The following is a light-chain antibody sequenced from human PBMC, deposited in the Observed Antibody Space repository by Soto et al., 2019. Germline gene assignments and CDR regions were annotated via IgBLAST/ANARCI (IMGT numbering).Light chain of an antibody. CDR1: RSDIGVHSF. CDR3: SAYTSAATL. CDR2: NVY. V-gene: IGLV2-14*03. J-gene: IGLJ2*01. Sequence: ALTQPASVSGFPGQSINISCTGSRSDIGVHSFVSWYQQHPTMVPKLIIYNVYRRPSGVSGRFSASKAGNTASLTISGLQADDEANYYCSAYTSAATLFGGGTKLTVL.